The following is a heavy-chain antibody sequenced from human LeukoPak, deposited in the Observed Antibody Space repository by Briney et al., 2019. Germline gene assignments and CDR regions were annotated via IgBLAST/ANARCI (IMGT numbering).Heavy chain of an antibody. CDR1: AFTFSSYG. Sequence: GGSLRLSCAASAFTFSSYGMSWVRQAPGKGLEWVSVIIGSGGSTYYADSVKGRFTIYRDNSKNTLYLQMNSLRAEDTAVYYCAKRYSSSPCFDYWGQGTLVTVSS. D-gene: IGHD6-6*01. CDR3: AKRYSSSPCFDY. J-gene: IGHJ4*02. CDR2: IIGSGGST. V-gene: IGHV3-23*01.